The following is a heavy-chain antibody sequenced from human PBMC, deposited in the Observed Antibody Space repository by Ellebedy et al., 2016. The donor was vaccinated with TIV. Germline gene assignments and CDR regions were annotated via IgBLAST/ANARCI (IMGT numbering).Heavy chain of an antibody. CDR1: GFTFSSYA. V-gene: IGHV3-30*04. CDR2: ISYDGSNK. CDR3: ARDFQELGSSRLFDY. D-gene: IGHD6-13*01. Sequence: PGGSLRLSCAASGFTFSSYAMHWVRQAPGKGLEWVSVISYDGSNKYYADSVKGRFTISRDNSKNTLDLQMNSLRPEDTALYFCARDFQELGSSRLFDYWGQGTLVTVSS. J-gene: IGHJ4*02.